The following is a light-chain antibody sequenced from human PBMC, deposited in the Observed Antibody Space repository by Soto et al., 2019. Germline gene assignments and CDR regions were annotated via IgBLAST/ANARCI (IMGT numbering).Light chain of an antibody. J-gene: IGKJ1*01. Sequence: EILMTQSPATLSVSPGERSTLSCRSSQSVSSNLAWYQQKPGQAPRLLIYGASTRATGIPARFSGSGSGTEFTLTIRSLQSEDFAVYYCQQYNNWPAWTFGKGTTVDIK. CDR3: QQYNNWPAWT. CDR2: GAS. CDR1: QSVSSN. V-gene: IGKV3-15*01.